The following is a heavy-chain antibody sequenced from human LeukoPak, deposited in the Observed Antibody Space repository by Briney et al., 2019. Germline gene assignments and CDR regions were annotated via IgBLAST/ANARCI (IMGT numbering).Heavy chain of an antibody. CDR1: GFTFSSYA. V-gene: IGHV3-30*04. CDR2: ISYDGSNK. Sequence: GGSLRLSCAASGFTFSSYAMHWVRQAPGKGLEWVAVISYDGSNKYYADSVKGRFTISRDNSKNTLYLQMNSLRAEDTAVYYCAVLPLSCCNWGYARKRYIDYWGQGTLVTVSS. CDR3: AVLPLSCCNWGYARKRYIDY. J-gene: IGHJ4*02. D-gene: IGHD7-27*01.